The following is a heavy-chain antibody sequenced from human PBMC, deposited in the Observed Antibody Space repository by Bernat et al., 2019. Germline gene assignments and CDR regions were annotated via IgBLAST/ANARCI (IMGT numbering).Heavy chain of an antibody. D-gene: IGHD2-2*01. V-gene: IGHV3-23*01. J-gene: IGHJ4*02. CDR3: AKDRRWDGYCSSTSCTVDY. CDR1: GFTFSSYA. Sequence: EVQLLESGGGLVQPGGSLRLSCAASGFTFSSYAMSWVRQAPGKGLEWVSAISGSGGSTYYADSVKGRFTISIDNSKNTLYLQMNSLRAEDTAVYYCAKDRRWDGYCSSTSCTVDYWGQGTLVTVSS. CDR2: ISGSGGST.